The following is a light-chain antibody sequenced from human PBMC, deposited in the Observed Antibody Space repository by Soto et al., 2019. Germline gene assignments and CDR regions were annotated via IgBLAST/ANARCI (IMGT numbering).Light chain of an antibody. CDR1: SSNIGAGYD. CDR2: GDI. J-gene: IGLJ2*01. V-gene: IGLV1-40*01. CDR3: QSFDSSLSSSV. Sequence: QSVLTQPPSMSGAPGQRVTISCTGSSSNIGAGYDVHWYQQVPGTAPKLLIYGDINRPSGVPDRFSGSKSGTSASLAITGLQAEDEADYYCQSFDSSLSSSVFGGGTQLTVL.